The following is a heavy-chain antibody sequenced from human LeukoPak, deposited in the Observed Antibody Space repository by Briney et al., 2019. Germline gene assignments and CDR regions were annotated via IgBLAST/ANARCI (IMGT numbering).Heavy chain of an antibody. V-gene: IGHV4-39*01. D-gene: IGHD3-10*01. J-gene: IGHJ3*02. Sequence: SETLSLTCTVSGGSISRSYEYWGWIRPPPGKGLQWIGHIYYSGSIYYNPSLRSRLTISIDTSKNRFSLKLGSVTAADTAVYYCARQSGSRGAFDIWGQGTMVIVSS. CDR3: ARQSGSRGAFDI. CDR2: IYYSGSI. CDR1: GGSISRSYEY.